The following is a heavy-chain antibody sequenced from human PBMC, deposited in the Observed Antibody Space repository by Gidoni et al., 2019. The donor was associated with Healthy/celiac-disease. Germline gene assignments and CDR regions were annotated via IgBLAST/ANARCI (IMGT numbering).Heavy chain of an antibody. V-gene: IGHV3-21*01. D-gene: IGHD3-16*01. CDR3: ARLVGEDLDY. J-gene: IGHJ4*02. CDR2: ISSSSSYI. CDR1: GFTFSSYS. Sequence: EVQLVESGGGLVKPGGSLSLSCAASGFTFSSYSMNWVRQAPGKGLEWVSSISSSSSYIYYADSVKGRFTISRDNAKNSLYLQMNSLRAEDTAVYYCARLVGEDLDYWGQGTLVTVSS.